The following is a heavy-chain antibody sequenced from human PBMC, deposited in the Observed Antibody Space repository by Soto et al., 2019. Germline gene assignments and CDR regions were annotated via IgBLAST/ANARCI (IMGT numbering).Heavy chain of an antibody. J-gene: IGHJ4*02. Sequence: GGSLRLSCAASGFTFSSYGMHWVRQAPGKGLEWVAVISYDGSNKYYADSVKGRFTISRDNSKNTLYLQMNSLRAEDTAVYYCAKAAPYCSGGSCYRFDYWGQGTLVTVSS. CDR2: ISYDGSNK. V-gene: IGHV3-30*18. CDR1: GFTFSSYG. CDR3: AKAAPYCSGGSCYRFDY. D-gene: IGHD2-15*01.